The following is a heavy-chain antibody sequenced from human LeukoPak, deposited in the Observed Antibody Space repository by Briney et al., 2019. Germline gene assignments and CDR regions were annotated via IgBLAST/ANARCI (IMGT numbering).Heavy chain of an antibody. CDR2: ISGDGGST. CDR3: AKGSYDSSGYLYYFDY. Sequence: GGSLRLSCAASGFTFSSYAMRWVRQAPGKGLEWVSAISGDGGSTDYADSVKGRFTISRDNSKNTLYLQMNSLRAEDTAVYYCAKGSYDSSGYLYYFDYWGQGTLVTVSS. CDR1: GFTFSSYA. D-gene: IGHD3-22*01. J-gene: IGHJ4*02. V-gene: IGHV3-23*01.